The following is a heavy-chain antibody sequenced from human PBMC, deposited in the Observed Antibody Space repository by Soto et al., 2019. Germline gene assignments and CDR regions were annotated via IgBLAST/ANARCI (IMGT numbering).Heavy chain of an antibody. CDR2: IKQDGSEK. CDR1: GFTFSSYL. J-gene: IGHJ3*02. CDR3: ARADYDFWSGYYGAFDI. Sequence: PGGSLRLSCAASGFTFSSYLMSWVRQAPGKGLEWMANIKQDGSEKYYVDSVKGRFTISGDNAKNSLYLQMNSLRAEDTAVYYCARADYDFWSGYYGAFDIWGQGTMVTVSS. V-gene: IGHV3-7*01. D-gene: IGHD3-3*01.